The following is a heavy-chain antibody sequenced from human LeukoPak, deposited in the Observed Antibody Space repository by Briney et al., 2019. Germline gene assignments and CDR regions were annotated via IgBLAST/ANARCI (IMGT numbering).Heavy chain of an antibody. V-gene: IGHV3-20*04. Sequence: PGGSLRPSCAASGFTFDDYGMSWVRQAPGKGLEWVSGINWNGGSTGYADSVKGRFTISRDNAKNSLYLQMNSLRAEDTALYYCARELTYYYDSSGYYAYYFDYWGQGTLVTVSS. J-gene: IGHJ4*02. CDR2: INWNGGST. D-gene: IGHD3-22*01. CDR3: ARELTYYYDSSGYYAYYFDY. CDR1: GFTFDDYG.